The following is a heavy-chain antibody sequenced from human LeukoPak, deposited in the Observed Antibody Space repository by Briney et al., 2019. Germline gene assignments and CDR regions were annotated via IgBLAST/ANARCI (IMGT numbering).Heavy chain of an antibody. V-gene: IGHV4-34*01. CDR2: INHSGST. CDR1: GGSFSGYY. CDR3: AEYCSSTSCPLGPVDY. Sequence: SETLSLTCAVYGGSFSGYYWSWIRQPPGKGLEWIGEINHSGSTNYNPSLKSRVTISVDTSKIQFSLKLSSVTAADTAVYYCAEYCSSTSCPLGPVDYWGQGTLVTVSS. J-gene: IGHJ4*02. D-gene: IGHD2-2*01.